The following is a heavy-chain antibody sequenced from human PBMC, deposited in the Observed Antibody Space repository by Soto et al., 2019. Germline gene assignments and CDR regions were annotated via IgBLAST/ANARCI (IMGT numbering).Heavy chain of an antibody. D-gene: IGHD3-10*01. CDR1: GFSFRDAW. CDR2: IKSRAAGGAI. CDR3: TTDGSFGGVVVAFHL. J-gene: IGHJ3*01. Sequence: VQMVESGGGLVKPGGSLRLSCAVSGFSFRDAWMNWVRQAPGKGLEWVGRIKSRAAGGAIDYAAPVKGRFTISRDDSEDTLYLKINSLKTEDTAMYYCTTDGSFGGVVVAFHLWGQGTMLSVSS. V-gene: IGHV3-15*07.